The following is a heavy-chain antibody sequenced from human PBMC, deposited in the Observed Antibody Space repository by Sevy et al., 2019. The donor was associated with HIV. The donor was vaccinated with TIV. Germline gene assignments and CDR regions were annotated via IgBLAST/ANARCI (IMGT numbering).Heavy chain of an antibody. CDR1: GGPINSYY. D-gene: IGHD2-2*02. CDR3: ARERRGEVVAIYYFDY. CDR2: IFTSGST. V-gene: IGHV4-4*07. J-gene: IGHJ4*02. Sequence: SETLSLTCIVSGGPINSYYWSWIRQPAGKGLEWIGRIFTSGSTNYNPSLKSRVTMSADTSKNQFSLKLSSVTAADTAVYYCARERRGEVVAIYYFDYWGQGTLVTVSS.